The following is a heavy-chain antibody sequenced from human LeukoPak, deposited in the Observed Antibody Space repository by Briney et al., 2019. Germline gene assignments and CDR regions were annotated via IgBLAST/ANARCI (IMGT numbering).Heavy chain of an antibody. Sequence: WASVTVSCKASGGTFSSYAISWVRQAPGQGLEWMGRIIPILGIANYAQKFQGRVTITADKSTSTAYMELSSLRSEDTAVYYCARGSPRLYYFDYWGQGTLVTVSS. V-gene: IGHV1-69*04. D-gene: IGHD1-26*01. J-gene: IGHJ4*02. CDR2: IIPILGIA. CDR1: GGTFSSYA. CDR3: ARGSPRLYYFDY.